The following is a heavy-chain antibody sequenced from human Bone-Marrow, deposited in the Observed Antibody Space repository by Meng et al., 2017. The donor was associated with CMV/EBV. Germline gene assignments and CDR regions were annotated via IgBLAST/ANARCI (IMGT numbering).Heavy chain of an antibody. J-gene: IGHJ1*01. CDR1: GGTFSSYA. V-gene: IGHV1-69*12. CDR2: IIPIFGTA. CDR3: ASHYYDSSAPGIYFQH. D-gene: IGHD3-22*01. Sequence: QVQLVQSGAEVKKPGPSVKVSCTASGGTFSSYAISWVRQAPGQGLEWMGGIIPIFGTANYAQKFQGRATITADESTSTAYMELSSLRSEDTAVYYCASHYYDSSAPGIYFQHWGQGTLVTVSS.